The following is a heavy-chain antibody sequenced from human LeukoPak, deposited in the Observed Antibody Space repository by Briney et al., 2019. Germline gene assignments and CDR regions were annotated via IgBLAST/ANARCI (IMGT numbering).Heavy chain of an antibody. CDR2: IYYSGST. CDR3: ASSMDDAFDI. D-gene: IGHD2-2*01. V-gene: IGHV4-59*01. CDR1: GGSFSGYY. J-gene: IGHJ3*02. Sequence: SETLSLTCAVYGGSFSGYYWSWIRQPPGKGLEWIGYIYYSGSTNYNPSLKSRVTISVDTSKNQFSLKLSSVTAADTAVYYCASSMDDAFDIWGQGTMVTVSS.